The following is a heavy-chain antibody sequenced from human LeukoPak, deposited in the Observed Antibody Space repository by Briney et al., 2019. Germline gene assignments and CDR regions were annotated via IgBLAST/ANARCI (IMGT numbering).Heavy chain of an antibody. J-gene: IGHJ4*02. V-gene: IGHV3-74*01. D-gene: IGHD4-23*01. CDR3: ARGRPHGNDY. Sequence: GGSLRLSCAASGFSFNSDWMDWVRQAPGKGLVWVSRIASDGSSTTYADSVKGRFSISRDNAKNTLYLQMNSLRVEDTAVYYCARGRPHGNDYWGQGTLVTVSS. CDR2: IASDGSST. CDR1: GFSFNSDW.